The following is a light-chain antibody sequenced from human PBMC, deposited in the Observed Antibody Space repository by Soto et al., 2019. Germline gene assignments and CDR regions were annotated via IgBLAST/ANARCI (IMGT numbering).Light chain of an antibody. CDR2: EVS. V-gene: IGLV2-8*01. Sequence: QSVLAQPASVSGSPGQSTIISCTGTSSDVGGYDYVSWYQHHPGKAPKLIIYEVSERPSGVPDRFSGSKSGNTASLTVSGLQAEDEADYYCSSYGGNNNYVFGTGTKVTVL. CDR3: SSYGGNNNYV. CDR1: SSDVGGYDY. J-gene: IGLJ1*01.